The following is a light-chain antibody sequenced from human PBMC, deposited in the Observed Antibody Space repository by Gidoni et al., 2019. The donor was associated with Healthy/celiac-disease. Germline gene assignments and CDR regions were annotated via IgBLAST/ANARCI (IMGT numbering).Light chain of an antibody. V-gene: IGKV3-15*01. Sequence: EIVMTQSPATLSVSPGERATRSCRASQSVSSNLAWYQQKPGQAPRLLIYGASTRATGIPARFSGSGSGTEFTLTISSLQSEDFAVYYCQQYNNWLWTFGHXTKVEIK. CDR2: GAS. CDR1: QSVSSN. J-gene: IGKJ1*01. CDR3: QQYNNWLWT.